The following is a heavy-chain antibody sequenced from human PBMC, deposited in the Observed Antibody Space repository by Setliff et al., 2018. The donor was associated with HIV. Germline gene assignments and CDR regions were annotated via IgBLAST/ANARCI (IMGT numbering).Heavy chain of an antibody. D-gene: IGHD1-26*01. CDR2: INHSGST. CDR1: GGSISSYY. Sequence: SETLSLTCTVSGGSISSYYWSWIRQPPGKGLEWIGEINHSGSTHYNPSLKSRFTISVDTSKNQFSLKVNSVTAADTAVYYCARGARLLAAYRDRWDYYYMGVWGKGTTVTVSS. V-gene: IGHV4-34*01. J-gene: IGHJ6*03. CDR3: ARGARLLAAYRDRWDYYYMGV.